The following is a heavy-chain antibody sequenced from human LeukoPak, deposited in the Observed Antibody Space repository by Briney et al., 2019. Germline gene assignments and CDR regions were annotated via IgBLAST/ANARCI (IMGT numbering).Heavy chain of an antibody. V-gene: IGHV3-53*05. CDR1: GFTVSSNY. Sequence: GGSLRLSCAASGFTVSSNYMSWVRQAPGKGLEWVSIIYSGGITYYADSVKGRFTISRDNSKNTLYLQMNSLRAEDTAVYYCARDRSSSWASRYFQHWGQGTLVTVSS. CDR3: ARDRSSSWASRYFQH. J-gene: IGHJ1*01. D-gene: IGHD6-13*01. CDR2: IYSGGIT.